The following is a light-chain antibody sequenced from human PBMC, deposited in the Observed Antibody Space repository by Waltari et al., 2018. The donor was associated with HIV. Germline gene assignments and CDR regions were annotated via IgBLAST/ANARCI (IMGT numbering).Light chain of an antibody. CDR2: KAS. CDR3: QQYDTYPYT. Sequence: DIQMTQSPSILSASVGDRVTITCRASQSINKWLAWYQQRPGKAPRLLIYKASSLQSGVPSRFSGSGSETDFSLTISSLQPDDFATYHCQQYDTYPYTFGQGTKLEIK. V-gene: IGKV1-5*03. J-gene: IGKJ2*01. CDR1: QSINKW.